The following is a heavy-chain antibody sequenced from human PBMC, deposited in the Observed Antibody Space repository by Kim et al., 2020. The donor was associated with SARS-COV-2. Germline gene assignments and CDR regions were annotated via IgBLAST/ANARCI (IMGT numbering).Heavy chain of an antibody. J-gene: IGHJ5*02. Sequence: ASVKVSCKASGYTFTSYGISWVRQAPGQGLEWMGWISAYNGNTNYAQKLQGRVTMTTDTSTSTAYMELRSLRSDDTAVYYCARVGVVGLGFGDYVTNWFDPWGQGTLVTVSS. V-gene: IGHV1-18*01. CDR1: GYTFTSYG. CDR3: ARVGVVGLGFGDYVTNWFDP. D-gene: IGHD3-16*01. CDR2: ISAYNGNT.